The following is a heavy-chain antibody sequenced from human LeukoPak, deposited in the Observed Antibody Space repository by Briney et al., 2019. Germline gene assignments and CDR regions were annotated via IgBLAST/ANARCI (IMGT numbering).Heavy chain of an antibody. V-gene: IGHV1-69*04. CDR3: ARVGFFRSSLVVPIHAGHYFDY. CDR1: GGTFSSYA. Sequence: SVKVSCKASGGTFSSYAISWVRQAPGQGLEWMGRIIPILGIANYAQKFQGRITITADESTSTAYMDLSSLRSEDTAVYYCARVGFFRSSLVVPIHAGHYFDYWGQGTLVTVSS. CDR2: IIPILGIA. D-gene: IGHD2-2*01. J-gene: IGHJ4*02.